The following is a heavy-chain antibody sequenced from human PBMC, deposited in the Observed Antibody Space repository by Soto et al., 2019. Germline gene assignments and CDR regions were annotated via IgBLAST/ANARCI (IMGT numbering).Heavy chain of an antibody. CDR3: ARYVGFDWFPTLTDYSYYGMDV. CDR2: TSAYSGNT. D-gene: IGHD3-9*01. J-gene: IGHJ6*02. V-gene: IGHV1-18*01. CDR1: GYTFVNYG. Sequence: PSGKASSKASGYTFVNYGIAWMRQAPGQALERGGWTSAYSGNTNNTQKRRRKVTMTTETSTSTAYTDLRSRRPDHTAVYYCARYVGFDWFPTLTDYSYYGMDVWGQGTTVTVSS.